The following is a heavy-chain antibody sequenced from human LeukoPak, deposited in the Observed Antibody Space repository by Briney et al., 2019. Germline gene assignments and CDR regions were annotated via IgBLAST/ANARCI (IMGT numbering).Heavy chain of an antibody. V-gene: IGHV1-18*01. Sequence: ASVRVSCKASGYAFTSYGISWVRQAPGQGLEWMGWISAYNGNTNYAPKLQGRVTITADKSTSTAYMELSSLRSENTAVYYCATHPSAPSLYFQHWGQGTLVTVSS. D-gene: IGHD6-19*01. CDR2: ISAYNGNT. CDR3: ATHPSAPSLYFQH. J-gene: IGHJ1*01. CDR1: GYAFTSYG.